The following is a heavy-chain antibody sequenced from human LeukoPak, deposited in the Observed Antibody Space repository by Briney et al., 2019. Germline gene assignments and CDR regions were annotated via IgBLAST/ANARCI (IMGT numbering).Heavy chain of an antibody. Sequence: PSETLSLTCTVSGGSFSSGSYYWSWIRQPPGKGLEWIGYIYYSGSTNYNPSLKSRVTISVDTSKNQFSLKLSSVTAADTAVYYCARRHSSSSFYYYYYGMDVWGQGTTVTVSS. V-gene: IGHV4-61*01. D-gene: IGHD6-6*01. CDR3: ARRHSSSSFYYYYYGMDV. CDR1: GGSFSSGSYY. CDR2: IYYSGST. J-gene: IGHJ6*02.